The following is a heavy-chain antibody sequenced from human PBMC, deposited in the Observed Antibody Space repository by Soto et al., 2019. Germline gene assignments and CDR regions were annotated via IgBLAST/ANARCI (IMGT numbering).Heavy chain of an antibody. CDR3: ARDRGVAPPVAGNTHYYYYMDV. V-gene: IGHV1-18*01. CDR2: ISAYNGNT. Sequence: QDQLVQSGVEVKKPGASVKVSCKASGYSFTNYGITWVRQAPGQGFEWMGGISAYNGNTKYAQKLQGRVTMTTDASTSTAYLELRSLTSDDTAVYYCARDRGVAPPVAGNTHYYYYMDVWGKGTTVTVSS. J-gene: IGHJ6*03. CDR1: GYSFTNYG. D-gene: IGHD6-19*01.